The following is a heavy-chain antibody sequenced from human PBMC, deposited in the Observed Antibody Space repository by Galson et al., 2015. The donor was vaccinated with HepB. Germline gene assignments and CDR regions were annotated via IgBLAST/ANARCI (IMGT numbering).Heavy chain of an antibody. CDR1: GFTFSSYS. Sequence: SLRLSCAASGFTFSSYSMNWVRQAPGKGLEWVSSISSSSSYIYYADSVKGRFTISRDNAKNSLYLQMNSLRAEDTAVYYCARTKARSGSYYTYWGQGTLVTVSS. D-gene: IGHD3-10*01. J-gene: IGHJ4*02. CDR3: ARTKARSGSYYTY. CDR2: ISSSSSYI. V-gene: IGHV3-21*01.